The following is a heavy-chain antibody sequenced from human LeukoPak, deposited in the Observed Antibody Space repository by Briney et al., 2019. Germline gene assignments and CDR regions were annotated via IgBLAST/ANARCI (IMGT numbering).Heavy chain of an antibody. CDR3: ARTCSGGSCYPNYYYYGMDV. CDR1: GFTVSSNY. Sequence: GRSLRLSCAASGFTVSSNYMSWVRKAPGKGLEWVSATYSGGSTYYADSVKGRFTISRDNSKNTLYLQMNSLRAEDTAVYYCARTCSGGSCYPNYYYYGMDVWGQGTTVTVSS. CDR2: TYSGGST. D-gene: IGHD2-15*01. V-gene: IGHV3-66*01. J-gene: IGHJ6*02.